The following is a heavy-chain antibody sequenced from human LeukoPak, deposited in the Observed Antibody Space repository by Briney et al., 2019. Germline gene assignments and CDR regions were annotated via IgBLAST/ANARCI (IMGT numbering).Heavy chain of an antibody. CDR1: GGSISSYY. V-gene: IGHV4-59*01. CDR2: INNSGST. J-gene: IGHJ4*02. CDR3: ARARPDTAMAVDY. D-gene: IGHD5-18*01. Sequence: SETLSLTCTVSGGSISSYYWSWVRQPPGKGLEWIGYINNSGSTKYNPSLKSRVTVSVDTSKNQFSLKLSSVTAADTAVYYCARARPDTAMAVDYWGQGTLVTVSS.